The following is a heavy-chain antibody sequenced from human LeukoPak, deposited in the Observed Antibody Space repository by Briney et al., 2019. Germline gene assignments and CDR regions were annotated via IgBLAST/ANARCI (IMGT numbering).Heavy chain of an antibody. J-gene: IGHJ6*03. CDR3: ARGAFCSSTSLVCNMDV. Sequence: SVKVSCKASGGTFSGYAISWVRQAPGQGLEWMGGIIPIFGTANYAQKFQGRVTITADESTSTAYMELSSLRSEDTAVYYCARGAFCSSTSLVCNMDVWGKGTTVTVSS. D-gene: IGHD2-2*01. CDR1: GGTFSGYA. CDR2: IIPIFGTA. V-gene: IGHV1-69*13.